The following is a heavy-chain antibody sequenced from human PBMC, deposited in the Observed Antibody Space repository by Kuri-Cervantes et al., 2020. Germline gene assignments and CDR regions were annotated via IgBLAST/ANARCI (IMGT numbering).Heavy chain of an antibody. V-gene: IGHV3-30*02. Sequence: GGSLRLSCAASGFTFSTYSMHWVRQAPGKGLEWVAFIRYDGNNNHYADSVKGRFTISRDNSRNTLYLQMNSLRAEDTAVYYCARDTYDSSGWYELVDYWGQGTLVTVSS. CDR2: IRYDGNNN. J-gene: IGHJ4*02. CDR3: ARDTYDSSGWYELVDY. CDR1: GFTFSTYS. D-gene: IGHD6-19*01.